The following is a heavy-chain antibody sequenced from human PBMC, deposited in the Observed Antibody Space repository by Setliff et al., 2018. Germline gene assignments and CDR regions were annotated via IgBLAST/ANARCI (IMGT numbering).Heavy chain of an antibody. D-gene: IGHD1-7*01. V-gene: IGHV4-38-2*02. CDR2: IYHSGST. CDR3: ARFTGTTPYYYGMDV. CDR1: GYSISSGYY. J-gene: IGHJ6*02. Sequence: PSETLSLTCTVSGYSISSGYYWGWIRQPPGKGLEWIGEIYHSGSTNYNPSLKSRVTISVDKSKNQFSLKLSSVTAADTAVYYCARFTGTTPYYYGMDVWGQGTTVTVS.